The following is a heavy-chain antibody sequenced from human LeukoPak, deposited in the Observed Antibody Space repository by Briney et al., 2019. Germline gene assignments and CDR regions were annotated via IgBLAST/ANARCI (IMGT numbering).Heavy chain of an antibody. D-gene: IGHD6-19*01. V-gene: IGHV3-30-3*01. Sequence: GRSLRLSCAASGFTFSSYAMHRVRQAPGKGLEWVAVISYDGSNKYYADSVKGRFTISRDNSKNTLYLQMNSLRAEDTAVYYCARDPVAGPDYWGQGTLVTVSS. CDR3: ARDPVAGPDY. J-gene: IGHJ4*02. CDR1: GFTFSSYA. CDR2: ISYDGSNK.